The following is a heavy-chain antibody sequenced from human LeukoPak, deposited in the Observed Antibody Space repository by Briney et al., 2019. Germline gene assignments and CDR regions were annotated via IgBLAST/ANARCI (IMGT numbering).Heavy chain of an antibody. V-gene: IGHV3-23*01. D-gene: IGHD2-8*01. J-gene: IGHJ4*02. Sequence: GGSLRLSCAASGFTFSNYAMGWVRQAPGKGLEWVSVIGASGASTFSADSVKGRFTISRDNSKNTLSLQMNSLRAEDTALFYCAKANGYFDYWGQGTLVTVSA. CDR2: IGASGAST. CDR1: GFTFSNYA. CDR3: AKANGYFDY.